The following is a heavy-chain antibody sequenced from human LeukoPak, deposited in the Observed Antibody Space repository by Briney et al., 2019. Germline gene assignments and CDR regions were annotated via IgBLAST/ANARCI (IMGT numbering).Heavy chain of an antibody. CDR2: ISSNGGST. Sequence: PGGSLRLSCAASGFTFSSYAMHWVRQAPGKGLEYVSAISSNGGSTYYANSVKGRFTISGDNSKNTLYLQMGSLRAEDMAVYYCARHSSGWYDGAFDIWGQGTMVTVSS. CDR1: GFTFSSYA. D-gene: IGHD6-19*01. J-gene: IGHJ3*02. V-gene: IGHV3-64*01. CDR3: ARHSSGWYDGAFDI.